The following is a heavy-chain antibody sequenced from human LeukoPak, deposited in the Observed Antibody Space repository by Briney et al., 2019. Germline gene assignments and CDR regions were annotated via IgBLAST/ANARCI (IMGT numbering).Heavy chain of an antibody. Sequence: GGSLRLSCAAFGFTFSSYAMTWVRQAPWKEPEWVSAISGSGGGTYYADSVKGRFTISRDNSKNTLYLEMNSLRVEDTAVYYCAKERAFGTWLGDYWGQGTLVTVSS. CDR3: AKERAFGTWLGDY. D-gene: IGHD2/OR15-2a*01. V-gene: IGHV3-23*01. CDR1: GFTFSSYA. CDR2: ISGSGGGT. J-gene: IGHJ4*02.